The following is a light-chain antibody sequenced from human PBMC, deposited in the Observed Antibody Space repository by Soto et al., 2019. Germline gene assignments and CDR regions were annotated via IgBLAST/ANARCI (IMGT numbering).Light chain of an antibody. CDR3: QQLNSYPLT. V-gene: IGKV1-9*01. J-gene: IGKJ4*01. CDR2: AAS. CDR1: QGISSH. Sequence: LTQSPATLSASVGDRVTITCRASQGISSHLAWYQQKSGKAPKLLMYAASTLQSGVPSRFSGSGSGTEFTLTITSLQPEDFATYYCQQLNSYPLTFGGGTKVEIK.